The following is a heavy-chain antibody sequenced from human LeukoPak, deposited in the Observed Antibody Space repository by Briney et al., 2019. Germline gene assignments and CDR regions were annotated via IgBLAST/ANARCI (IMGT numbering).Heavy chain of an antibody. Sequence: SETLSLTCAVYGGSFSGYYWSWIRQPPGKGLEWIGEINHSGSTNYNPSLKSRVTISVDTSKNQFSLKLSSVTAADTAVYYCARRLWFGAYNWFDPWGQGTLVTVSS. CDR2: INHSGST. V-gene: IGHV4-34*01. CDR1: GGSFSGYY. CDR3: ARRLWFGAYNWFDP. J-gene: IGHJ5*02. D-gene: IGHD3-10*01.